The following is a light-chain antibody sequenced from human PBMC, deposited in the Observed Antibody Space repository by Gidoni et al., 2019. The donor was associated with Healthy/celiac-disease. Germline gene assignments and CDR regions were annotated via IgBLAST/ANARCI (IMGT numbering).Light chain of an antibody. CDR1: QRISSY. CDR3: QQSYSIPWT. V-gene: IGKV1-39*01. CDR2: KAS. J-gene: IGKJ1*01. Sequence: DIQMTQSPSSLSASVGDRVTINCRASQRISSYLNWYQQKPGKAPKLLIYKASSLQSGVPSRFTGSGSGTDFTLTISSLQPEDFASYYCQQSYSIPWTFGQGTKVEIK.